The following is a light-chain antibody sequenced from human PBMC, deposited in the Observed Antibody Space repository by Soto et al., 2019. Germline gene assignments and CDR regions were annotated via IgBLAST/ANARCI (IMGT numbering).Light chain of an antibody. V-gene: IGKV3-20*01. CDR1: QSVRRY. J-gene: IGKJ1*01. CDR2: DAS. CDR3: QQYDSSPRT. Sequence: EIVLTQSPGTLSLSPGETLSLSCRSSQSVRRYLAWYQHKPGQAPRLLIYDASNRATGIPDRFSGSGSGTDVTLTITRLEPEDFAVYYCQQYDSSPRTVGQGNKVDIK.